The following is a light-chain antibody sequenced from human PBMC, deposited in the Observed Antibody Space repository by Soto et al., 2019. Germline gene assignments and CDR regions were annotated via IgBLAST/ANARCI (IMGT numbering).Light chain of an antibody. J-gene: IGKJ1*01. CDR1: QSITGW. Sequence: DIQMTQSPSTLSASVGDRVTITCRASQSITGWLAWFQQKPGKAPKLLISKASSLQSGVPSRFSGSGSGTEFTLTISSLQPDDFATYYCQQYKDYPLTFGQGTKVDIK. CDR3: QQYKDYPLT. CDR2: KAS. V-gene: IGKV1-5*03.